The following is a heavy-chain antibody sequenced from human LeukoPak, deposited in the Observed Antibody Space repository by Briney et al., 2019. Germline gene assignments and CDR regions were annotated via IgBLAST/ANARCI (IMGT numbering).Heavy chain of an antibody. V-gene: IGHV4-34*01. J-gene: IGHJ4*02. Sequence: SETLSLTCAVYGGSFSDYYWSWIRQPPGKGLERIGEINHSGITNHNPSLKSRVTISVDTSKNEISLKVTSVSAADTAVYYCASVALATSNFNYWGQGILVTVSS. D-gene: IGHD5-24*01. CDR1: GGSFSDYY. CDR3: ASVALATSNFNY. CDR2: INHSGIT.